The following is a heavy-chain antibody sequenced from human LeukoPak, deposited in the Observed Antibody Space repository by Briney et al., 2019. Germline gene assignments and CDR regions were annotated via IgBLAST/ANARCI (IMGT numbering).Heavy chain of an antibody. CDR1: GGSISSYY. D-gene: IGHD6-19*01. V-gene: IGHV4-59*08. J-gene: IGHJ4*02. CDR2: IYYSGST. CDR3: ARHAGSPGIAVAGTRFDY. Sequence: KASETLSLTCTVSGGSISSYYWSWIRQPPGKGLEWIGYIYYSGSTNYNPSLKSRVTISVDTSKNQFSLKLSSVTAADTAVYYCARHAGSPGIAVAGTRFDYWGQGTLVTVSS.